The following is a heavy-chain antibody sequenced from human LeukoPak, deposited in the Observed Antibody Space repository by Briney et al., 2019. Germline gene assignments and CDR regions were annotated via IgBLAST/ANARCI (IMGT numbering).Heavy chain of an antibody. J-gene: IGHJ5*02. CDR2: INPNSGGT. Sequence: ASVKVSCKASGYTFTGYYMHWVRQAPGQGLEWMGWINPNSGGTNYAQKFQGRVTMTRDTSISTAYMELSSLRSEDTAVYYCARGGDACSGGSCYPPWGQGTLVTVSS. CDR3: ARGGDACSGGSCYPP. CDR1: GYTFTGYY. D-gene: IGHD2-15*01. V-gene: IGHV1-2*02.